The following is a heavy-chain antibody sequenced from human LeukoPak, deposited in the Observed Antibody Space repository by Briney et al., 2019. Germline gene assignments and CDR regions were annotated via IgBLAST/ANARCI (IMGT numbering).Heavy chain of an antibody. D-gene: IGHD3-22*01. CDR3: AGGGYDSSGVLGDY. CDR1: GGSISTSNYY. J-gene: IGHJ4*02. CDR2: IFYSGST. Sequence: SETPSLTCTVSGGSISTSNYYWGWIRQPPGKGLEWIGNIFYSGSTYYGPSLKSRLTISLDTSRNQFSLKLNSVTAADTAVYYCAGGGYDSSGVLGDYWGQGTLVTVPS. V-gene: IGHV4-39*07.